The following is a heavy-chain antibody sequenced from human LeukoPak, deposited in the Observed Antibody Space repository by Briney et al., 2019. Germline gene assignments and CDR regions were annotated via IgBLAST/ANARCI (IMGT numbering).Heavy chain of an antibody. CDR1: GYTFTSYG. J-gene: IGHJ6*03. V-gene: IGHV1-18*01. D-gene: IGHD6-19*01. Sequence: GASVKVSCKASGYTFTSYGISWVRQAPGQGLEWMGWISAYNGNTNYSQKFQGRVTITRDTSASTAYMELSSLRSEDTAVYYCARESGSDIAVAGTYYYYYMDVWGKGTTVTVSS. CDR3: ARESGSDIAVAGTYYYYYMDV. CDR2: ISAYNGNT.